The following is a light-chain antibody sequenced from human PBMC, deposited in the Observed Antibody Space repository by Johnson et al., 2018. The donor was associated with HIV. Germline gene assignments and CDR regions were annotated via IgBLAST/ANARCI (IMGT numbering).Light chain of an antibody. J-gene: IGLJ1*01. CDR3: GTWDSSLSAGI. Sequence: QSVLTQPPSVSAAPGQKVTISCSGSSSNIGDNYVSWYQQLPGTAPKVLIYEDNKRPSGIPDRFSGSKSATSATLGITALQTGDEADYYCGTWDSSLSAGIFGTGTKVTVL. V-gene: IGLV1-51*02. CDR1: SSNIGDNY. CDR2: EDN.